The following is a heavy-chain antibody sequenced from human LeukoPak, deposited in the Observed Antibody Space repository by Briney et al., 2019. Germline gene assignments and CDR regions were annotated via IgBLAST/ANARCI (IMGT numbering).Heavy chain of an antibody. CDR1: GYTFTSYG. V-gene: IGHV1-18*01. J-gene: IGHJ4*02. CDR2: ISAYIGNT. CDR3: ARARGYYGSGSYYKGYYFDY. Sequence: ASVKVSCKASGYTFTSYGISWVRQAPGQGLEWMGWISAYIGNTNYAQKLQGRVTMTTDTSTSTAYMELRSLRSDDTAVYYYARARGYYGSGSYYKGYYFDYWGQGTLVTVSS. D-gene: IGHD3-10*01.